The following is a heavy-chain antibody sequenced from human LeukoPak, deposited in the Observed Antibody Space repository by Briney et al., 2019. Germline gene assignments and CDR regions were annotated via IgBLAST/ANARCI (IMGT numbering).Heavy chain of an antibody. J-gene: IGHJ5*02. CDR1: GGSISSGSHY. Sequence: PSQTLSLTCTVSGGSISSGSHYWSWITQPAGKGLEWIGRIYSSENTNYNPSLKSRVTISLDTSKNQFSLNLSSVTAADTAVYYCAGEVGGSWFDPWGLGTLVTVSS. V-gene: IGHV4-61*02. CDR2: IYSSENT. D-gene: IGHD1-26*01. CDR3: AGEVGGSWFDP.